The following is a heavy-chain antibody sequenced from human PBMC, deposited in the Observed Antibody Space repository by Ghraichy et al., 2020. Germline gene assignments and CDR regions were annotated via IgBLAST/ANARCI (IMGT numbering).Heavy chain of an antibody. V-gene: IGHV3-48*02. D-gene: IGHD4-23*01. CDR1: GFTFSGYP. CDR2: ITSSSRTI. Sequence: LTCVGSGFTFSGYPMNWVRQSPGKGLEWVSYITSSSRTISYADSVKGRFTISRDNAHNSLYLQMNSLRDEDTAVYYCARGSTVVRFFYYDGMDVWGQGTTVTVSS. CDR3: ARGSTVVRFFYYDGMDV. J-gene: IGHJ6*02.